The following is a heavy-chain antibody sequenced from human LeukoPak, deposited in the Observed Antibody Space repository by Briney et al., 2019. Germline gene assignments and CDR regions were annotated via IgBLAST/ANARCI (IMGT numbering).Heavy chain of an antibody. D-gene: IGHD3-16*01. V-gene: IGHV3-7*01. CDR2: INENGGEK. CDR1: GLSFSGFW. J-gene: IGHJ4*02. CDR3: ASGGHLDY. Sequence: PGGSLRLSCEVSGLSFSGFWMSWVRQAPGKGLELVANINENGGEKYYVDSVKGLFTISRDNAKNSMYLQMNSLRVEDTAVYYCASGGHLDYWGQGTMVTVSS.